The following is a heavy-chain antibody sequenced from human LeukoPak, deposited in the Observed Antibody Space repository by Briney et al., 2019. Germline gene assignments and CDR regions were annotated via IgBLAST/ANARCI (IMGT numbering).Heavy chain of an antibody. CDR1: GGSISGYY. CDR2: INHSGST. J-gene: IGHJ4*02. Sequence: SETLSLTCGVYGGSISGYYWSWIRQPPGKGLEWIGEINHSGSTNYYPSLKGRGTISVDTSKNQFSLKLSSVTAADTAVYYCARDSLDRTGSFDYWGQGTLVTVSS. D-gene: IGHD1-1*01. CDR3: ARDSLDRTGSFDY. V-gene: IGHV4-34*01.